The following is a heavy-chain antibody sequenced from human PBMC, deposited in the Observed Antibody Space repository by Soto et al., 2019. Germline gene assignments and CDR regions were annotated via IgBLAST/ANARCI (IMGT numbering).Heavy chain of an antibody. Sequence: GGSLRLSCAVSGFSFSTYAMSWVRQAPGKGLEWVSGISAGGGNTYYADSVRGRFTISRDNSKDTLYPQITSLRAEDTAFYYCAKHAEYQLVSWFDPWGQGTLVTVSS. CDR2: ISAGGGNT. CDR3: AKHAEYQLVSWFDP. V-gene: IGHV3-23*01. J-gene: IGHJ5*02. D-gene: IGHD2-2*01. CDR1: GFSFSTYA.